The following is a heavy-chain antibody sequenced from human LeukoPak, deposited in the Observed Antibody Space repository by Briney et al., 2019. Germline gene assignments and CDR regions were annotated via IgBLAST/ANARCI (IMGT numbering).Heavy chain of an antibody. V-gene: IGHV4-59*01. CDR1: GGSISTYY. D-gene: IGHD6-19*01. CDR2: IYYSGNT. Sequence: SETLSLTCTVSGGSISTYYWSWIRQPPGKGLEWIGFIYYSGNTNYNPSLKSRVTITVDTSNNQFSLRLSSVTAADAAVYYCARVGYSSSIDYWGQGTLVTVSS. J-gene: IGHJ4*02. CDR3: ARVGYSSSIDY.